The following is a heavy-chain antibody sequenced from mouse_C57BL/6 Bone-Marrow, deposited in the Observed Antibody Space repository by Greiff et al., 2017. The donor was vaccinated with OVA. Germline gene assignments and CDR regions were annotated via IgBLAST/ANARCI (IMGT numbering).Heavy chain of an antibody. CDR3: ARGDYGSRSYYYAMDY. D-gene: IGHD1-1*01. J-gene: IGHJ4*01. CDR1: GYTFTSYG. CDR2: IYPSSGNT. Sequence: VQLQQSGAELARPGASVKLSCKASGYTFTSYGISWVKQRPGQGLEWIGEIYPSSGNTYYNEKFKGKATLTVDKSSSTAYMELRSLTSEDSAVYFCARGDYGSRSYYYAMDYWGQGNSVTVSS. V-gene: IGHV1-81*01.